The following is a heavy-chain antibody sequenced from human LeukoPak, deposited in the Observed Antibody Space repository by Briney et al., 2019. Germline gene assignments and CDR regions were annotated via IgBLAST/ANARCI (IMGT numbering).Heavy chain of an antibody. CDR1: GGSFSNYY. D-gene: IGHD6-19*01. J-gene: IGHJ4*02. Sequence: SETLSLTCAVYGGSFSNYYWSWIRQPPGKGLEWIGEINHSGSTNYNPSLKSRVTISVDTSKNQFSLKLSSVTAADTAVYYCASPSGWYWGQGTLVTVSS. CDR2: INHSGST. CDR3: ASPSGWY. V-gene: IGHV4-34*01.